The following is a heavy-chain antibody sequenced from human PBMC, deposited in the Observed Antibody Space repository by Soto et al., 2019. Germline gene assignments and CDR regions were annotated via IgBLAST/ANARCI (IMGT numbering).Heavy chain of an antibody. V-gene: IGHV1-18*04. J-gene: IGHJ4*02. Sequence: QVQLVQSGAEVKKPGASVKGSCEASGYTFTSYGIRWVRQDPGQGLEWMGWISADNGHTNYAQKLQGRVTMTTDTSTSTAYMELRSLRSDDTAVYYCARVPRTGTTPLGYWGQGTLVTVSS. D-gene: IGHD1-1*01. CDR3: ARVPRTGTTPLGY. CDR1: GYTFTSYG. CDR2: ISADNGHT.